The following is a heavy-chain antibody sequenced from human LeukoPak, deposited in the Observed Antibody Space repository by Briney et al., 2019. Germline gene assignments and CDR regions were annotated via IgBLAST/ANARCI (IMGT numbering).Heavy chain of an antibody. CDR3: ATGRSGYGYVIDS. D-gene: IGHD5-18*01. CDR2: FHPEDDET. V-gene: IGHV1-24*01. Sequence: SVKVSCKVSGYTLTELSIHWVRQALGKGREWNGCFHPEDDETIYAQKFQGRVTLTEDTSTDTAHMELSSLRSEDTAVYYCATGRSGYGYVIDSWGQGTLVTVSS. J-gene: IGHJ4*02. CDR1: GYTLTELS.